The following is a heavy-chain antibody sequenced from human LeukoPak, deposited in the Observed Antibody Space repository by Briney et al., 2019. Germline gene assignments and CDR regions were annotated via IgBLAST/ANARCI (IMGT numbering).Heavy chain of an antibody. D-gene: IGHD1-1*01. CDR2: FFYTGST. CDR3: ARHSPTTTAPVLGAPFDP. J-gene: IGHJ5*02. V-gene: IGHV4-39*01. Sequence: SETLSLTCTVSDGSISSATYYWGWIRQSPNKGLDWIGSFFYTGSTYYSPSLKSRVTISVDTSENQLSLKLRSVTAADTAVYYCARHSPTTTAPVLGAPFDPWGQGTLVTVSS. CDR1: DGSISSATYY.